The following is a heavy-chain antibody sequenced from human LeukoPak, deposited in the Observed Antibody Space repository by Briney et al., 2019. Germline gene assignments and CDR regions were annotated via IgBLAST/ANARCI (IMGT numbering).Heavy chain of an antibody. Sequence: GGSLRLSCAASGFTFSYWMSWVRQAPGKGLEWVANIKQDGSEKYYVDSVKGRFTISGDNAKNSLYLQMNSLRAEDTAVYYCATSAVITIFGVVIHNYFDYWGQGSLVTVSS. CDR1: GFTFSYW. D-gene: IGHD3-3*01. J-gene: IGHJ4*02. V-gene: IGHV3-7*01. CDR2: IKQDGSEK. CDR3: ATSAVITIFGVVIHNYFDY.